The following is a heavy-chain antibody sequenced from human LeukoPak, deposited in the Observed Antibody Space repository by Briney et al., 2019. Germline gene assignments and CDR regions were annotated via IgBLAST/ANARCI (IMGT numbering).Heavy chain of an antibody. V-gene: IGHV3-15*01. Sequence: GGSLRLSCAASGFTFSNAWMSWVRQAPGKGLEWVGRTKSKTDGGTTGYAAPVKGRFTISRDDSKNTLYLQMNSLKTEDTAVYYCTTDWGSYCGGDCYGGPFDYWGQGTLVTVSS. J-gene: IGHJ4*02. D-gene: IGHD2-21*02. CDR3: TTDWGSYCGGDCYGGPFDY. CDR1: GFTFSNAW. CDR2: TKSKTDGGTT.